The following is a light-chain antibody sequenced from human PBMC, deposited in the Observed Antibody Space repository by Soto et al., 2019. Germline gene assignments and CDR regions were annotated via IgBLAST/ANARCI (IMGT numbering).Light chain of an antibody. J-gene: IGLJ3*02. V-gene: IGLV2-14*01. CDR3: SSYTSSSTWV. Sequence: LTQPASVSGSPGQSITISCTGTSSDVGGHNYVSWYRHHPGKAPKLMIYEVSNRPSGVSNRFSGSKSDNTASLTISGLQAEDEADYYCSSYTSSSTWVFGGGTKVTVL. CDR2: EVS. CDR1: SSDVGGHNY.